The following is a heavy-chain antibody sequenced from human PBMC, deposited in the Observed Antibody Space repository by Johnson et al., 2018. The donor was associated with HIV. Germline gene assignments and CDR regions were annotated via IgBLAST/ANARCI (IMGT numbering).Heavy chain of an antibody. Sequence: QVQLVESGGGEVQPGRSLRLYCAASGFIFSSYAMHWVRQAPGKGLEWVAVISNDGSNKYYADSVKGRFTISRDNSKNTLYLQMNSLRAEDTAVYYCARGRNSNFRLRDAFDIWGQGTMVTVSS. V-gene: IGHV3-30-3*01. J-gene: IGHJ3*02. CDR2: ISNDGSNK. CDR3: ARGRNSNFRLRDAFDI. CDR1: GFIFSSYA. D-gene: IGHD1-1*01.